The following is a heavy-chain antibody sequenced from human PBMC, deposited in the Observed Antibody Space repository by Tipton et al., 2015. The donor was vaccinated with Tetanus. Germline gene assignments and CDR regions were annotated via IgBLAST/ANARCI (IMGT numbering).Heavy chain of an antibody. CDR3: AGLYYYDSASYPLS. V-gene: IGHV4-39*01. J-gene: IGHJ5*02. CDR2: ILHTGST. CDR1: GDSISSGPDF. D-gene: IGHD3-10*01. Sequence: TLSLTCNVSGDSISSGPDFWGWIRQPPGKKPEWIGSILHTGSTSYNPSLKSRFTISVDASKNQFSLRLRSVTAADTAVFYCAGLYYYDSASYPLSWGQGTLVTVSS.